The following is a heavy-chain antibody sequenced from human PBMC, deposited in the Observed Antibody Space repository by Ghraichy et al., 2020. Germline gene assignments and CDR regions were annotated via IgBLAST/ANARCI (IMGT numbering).Heavy chain of an antibody. J-gene: IGHJ4*02. CDR1: GFPFSSYS. D-gene: IGHD3-22*01. CDR2: LSSKGHFL. Sequence: GGSLRLSCAASGFPFSSYSMHWVRQAPGKGLEWVSSLSSKGHFLYYADSVNGRFTISRDNAKNSLYLQINSLTAEDSAVYYCARERLYFYDGSGHYYFDWWGQGTLVTVSS. CDR3: ARERLYFYDGSGHYYFDW. V-gene: IGHV3-21*01.